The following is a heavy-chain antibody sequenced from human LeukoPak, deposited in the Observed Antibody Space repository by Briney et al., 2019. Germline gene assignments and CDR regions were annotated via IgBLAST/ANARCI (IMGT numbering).Heavy chain of an antibody. Sequence: PGRSLRLSCAASAFTFSSYGMHWVRQAPGKGLEWVAVISSDGSIKYYADSLKGRFTISRDNSKNTLYLQMNSLRAEDTAVYYCAKDDTSGSYSFDYFEYWGQGTLVTVSS. CDR3: AKDDTSGSYSFDYFEY. CDR1: AFTFSSYG. D-gene: IGHD1-26*01. J-gene: IGHJ4*02. V-gene: IGHV3-30*18. CDR2: ISSDGSIK.